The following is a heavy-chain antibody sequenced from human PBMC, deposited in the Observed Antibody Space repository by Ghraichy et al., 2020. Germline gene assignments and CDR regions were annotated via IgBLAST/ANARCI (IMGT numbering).Heavy chain of an antibody. V-gene: IGHV3-74*01. J-gene: IGHJ4*02. CDR1: GFTFSNYW. D-gene: IGHD5-18*01. CDR2: INSDVSST. CDR3: ALLTTPWGYSYDNRSPDS. Sequence: GGSLSISCAASGFTFSNYWMHWVRQAPGKGLVWVSLINSDVSSTTYADSVKGRFTISRDNAKNTLYLQMNSLRAEDTAVYYCALLTTPWGYSYDNRSPDSWGQGTLVTVSS.